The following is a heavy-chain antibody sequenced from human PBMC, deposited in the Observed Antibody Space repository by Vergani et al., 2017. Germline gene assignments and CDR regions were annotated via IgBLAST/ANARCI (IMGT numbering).Heavy chain of an antibody. Sequence: EVQLLESGGGLVQPGGSLRLSCEASGITFWKFGMHWVRQGPGKGLEWVSGISWNSGAVDDADSVRGRFTISRDNAKNSLFLEMNSLRFEDTAVYFCTKGSVYYHDSAGHGYDPYTGFDLWGQGTLVTVSS. V-gene: IGHV3-9*01. D-gene: IGHD5-12*01. CDR2: ISWNSGAV. J-gene: IGHJ3*01. CDR3: TKGSVYYHDSAGHGYDPYTGFDL. CDR1: GITFWKFG.